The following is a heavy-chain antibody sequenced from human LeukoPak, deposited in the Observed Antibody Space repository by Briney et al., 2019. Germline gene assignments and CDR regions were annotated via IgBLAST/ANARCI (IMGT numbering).Heavy chain of an antibody. V-gene: IGHV4-59*01. CDR3: ARDYSGSNAFDI. CDR2: IFYIGTT. Sequence: SETLSLTCTVSGASMSGYYWSWIRQSPEKGLEYIGNIFYIGTTNYNPSLKSRVTISVDTSKNQFSLKLTSVTAADTAVYYCARDYSGSNAFDIWGQGTMVTVSS. J-gene: IGHJ3*02. CDR1: GASMSGYY. D-gene: IGHD3-10*01.